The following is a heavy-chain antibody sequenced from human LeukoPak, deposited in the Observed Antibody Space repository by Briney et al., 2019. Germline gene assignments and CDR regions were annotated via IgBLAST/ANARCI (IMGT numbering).Heavy chain of an antibody. D-gene: IGHD6-13*01. V-gene: IGHV3-23*01. Sequence: GGSLRLSCAASGFTFSSYAMSWVRQALGKGLEWVSAISGSGGNTYYADSVKGRFTISRDNSKNTLYLQMNSLRAEDTAVYYCAKVYSSSWWNWFDPWGQGTLATVSS. CDR2: ISGSGGNT. CDR3: AKVYSSSWWNWFDP. CDR1: GFTFSSYA. J-gene: IGHJ5*02.